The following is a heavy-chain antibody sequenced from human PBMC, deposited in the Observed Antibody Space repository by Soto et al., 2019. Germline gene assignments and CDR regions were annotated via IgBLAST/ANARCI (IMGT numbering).Heavy chain of an antibody. CDR1: GYTFTSYA. D-gene: IGHD3-10*01. V-gene: IGHV1-3*05. CDR2: INAGNGNT. Sequence: QVQLVQSGAEEKKPGASVKVSCKASGYTFTSYAMHWVRQAPGQRLEWMGWINAGNGNTKYSQKFQGRVTITRDTAASTAYMELSSLRSEDTAVYYCARVGGWFVPDYWGQGTLVTVSS. CDR3: ARVGGWFVPDY. J-gene: IGHJ4*02.